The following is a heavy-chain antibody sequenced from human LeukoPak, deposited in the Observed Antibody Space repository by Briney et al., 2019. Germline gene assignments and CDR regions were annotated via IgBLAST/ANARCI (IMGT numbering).Heavy chain of an antibody. CDR2: IYYSGST. D-gene: IGHD3-16*01. CDR1: GGSISSNY. V-gene: IGHV4-59*01. J-gene: IGHJ5*02. CDR3: ARGGRLGFDP. Sequence: SETLSLTCTVSGGSISSNYWSWIRQPPGRGLEWIGYIYYSGSTNYNPSLKSRVTISVDTSKNQFSLKLSSVTAADTAVYYCARGGRLGFDPWGQGTLVTVSS.